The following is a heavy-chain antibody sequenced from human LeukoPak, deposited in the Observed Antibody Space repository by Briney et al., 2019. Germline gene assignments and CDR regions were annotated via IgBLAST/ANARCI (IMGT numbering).Heavy chain of an antibody. J-gene: IGHJ5*02. D-gene: IGHD6-19*01. V-gene: IGHV4-34*01. CDR1: GGSFSGYY. CDR3: VVAGSYNWFDP. CDR2: IYYSGST. Sequence: SETLSLTCAVYGGSFSGYYWSWIRQPPGKGLEWIGSIYYSGSTYYNPSLKSRVTIPVDTSKNQFSLKLSSVTAADTAVYYCVVAGSYNWFDPWGQGTLVTVSS.